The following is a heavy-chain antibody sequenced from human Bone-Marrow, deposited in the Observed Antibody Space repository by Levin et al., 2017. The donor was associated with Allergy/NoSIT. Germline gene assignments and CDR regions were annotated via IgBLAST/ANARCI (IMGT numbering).Heavy chain of an antibody. CDR3: AKDLDSSGSYGHAEFFQH. CDR2: ISVSEYT. CDR1: GFTFSNYA. V-gene: IGHV3-23*01. Sequence: RGESLKISCVASGFTFSNYAMSWVRQAPGKGLEWVSLISVSEYTHYTDSVKDRFTISRDNSKSTVFLQMNSVRADDSAVYYCAKDLDSSGSYGHAEFFQHWGQGTLVTVSS. D-gene: IGHD6-19*01. J-gene: IGHJ1*01.